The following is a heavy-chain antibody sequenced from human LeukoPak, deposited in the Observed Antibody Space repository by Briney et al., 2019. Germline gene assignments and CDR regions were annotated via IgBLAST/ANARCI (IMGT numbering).Heavy chain of an antibody. CDR3: ARGKSRGSHIDY. D-gene: IGHD1-26*01. CDR1: GYSISSDYY. CDR2: IYDSEST. J-gene: IGHJ4*02. Sequence: ETLYLTCTVSGYSISSDYYWGWIRQPPGKGLEWIGSIYDSESTYYNPSLKTRVTISVDTSKNQFSLKLRSVTAADTALYYCARGKSRGSHIDYWGQGTLVTVSS. V-gene: IGHV4-38-2*02.